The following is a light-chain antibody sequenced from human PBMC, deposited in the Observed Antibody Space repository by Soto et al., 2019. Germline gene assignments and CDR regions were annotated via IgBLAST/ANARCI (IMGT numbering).Light chain of an antibody. CDR2: KAS. J-gene: IGKJ1*01. V-gene: IGKV1-5*03. CDR1: QTISSW. Sequence: IRMTQSPSSFSASTGDRVTITFRASQTISSWLAWYQQRPGKAPKLLIYKASSLESGVPSRFSGSGSGTEFTLTISSLQADDFATYYCQQYKSWWTFGQGTKVDIK. CDR3: QQYKSWWT.